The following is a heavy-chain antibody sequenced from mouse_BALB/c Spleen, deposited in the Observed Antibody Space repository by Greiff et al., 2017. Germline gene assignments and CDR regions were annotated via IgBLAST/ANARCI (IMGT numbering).Heavy chain of an antibody. CDR3: ARSDYDEKAWFAY. CDR2: INPGSGGT. J-gene: IGHJ3*01. Sequence: QVQLQQSGAELVRPGTSVKVSCKASGYAFTNYLIEWVKQRPGQGLEWIGVINPGSGGTNYNEKFKGKATLTADKSSSTAYMQLSSLTSDDSAVYFCARSDYDEKAWFAYWGQGTLVTVSA. V-gene: IGHV1-54*01. CDR1: GYAFTNYL. D-gene: IGHD2-4*01.